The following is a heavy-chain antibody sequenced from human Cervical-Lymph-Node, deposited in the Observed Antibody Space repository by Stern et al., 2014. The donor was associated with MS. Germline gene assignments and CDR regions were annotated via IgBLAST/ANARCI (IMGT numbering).Heavy chain of an antibody. J-gene: IGHJ4*02. CDR3: ARGGRGVGLEY. D-gene: IGHD3-10*01. CDR2: VSYDGTQR. CDR1: GFTFSTYA. V-gene: IGHV3-30-3*01. Sequence: QVQLVESGGGVVQPGRSLSLSCVASGFTFSTYAMHWVRQAPGKGLEWVAFVSYDGTQRNSTDSVKARFTISRDNSKNTLYLHMNSVRDEDTAVYFCARGGRGVGLEYWGQGALVTVSS.